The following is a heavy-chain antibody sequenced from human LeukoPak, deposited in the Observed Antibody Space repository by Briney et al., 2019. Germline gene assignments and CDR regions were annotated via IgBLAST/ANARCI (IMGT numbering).Heavy chain of an antibody. V-gene: IGHV4-39*01. Sequence: KPSETLSLTCTVSGGSISSSSYYWGWIRQPPGKGLEWIGSIYYSGSTYYNPSLKSRVTISVDTSKNQFSLKLSSVTAADTAVYYCARVVVVINLNYYGMDVWGQGTTVTVSS. D-gene: IGHD3-22*01. CDR1: GGSISSSSYY. J-gene: IGHJ6*02. CDR3: ARVVVVINLNYYGMDV. CDR2: IYYSGST.